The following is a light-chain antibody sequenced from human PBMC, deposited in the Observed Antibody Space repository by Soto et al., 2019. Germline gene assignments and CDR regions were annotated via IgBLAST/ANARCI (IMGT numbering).Light chain of an antibody. V-gene: IGKV3-15*01. J-gene: IGKJ3*01. CDR3: QQYNNWPPFT. CDR1: QSVSRS. Sequence: EIVMTQSPDTLSVSPGERVTISCRARQSVSRSLAWYQQKPGQAPRLLIYGASTRDTGIPARFSGRGSGTEFTLNISRLQSENFAIYYCQQYNNWPPFTFGPGTKVDIK. CDR2: GAS.